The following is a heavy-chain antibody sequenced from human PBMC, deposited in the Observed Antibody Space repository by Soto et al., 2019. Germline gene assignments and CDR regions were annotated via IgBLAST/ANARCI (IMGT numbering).Heavy chain of an antibody. V-gene: IGHV1-2*02. CDR1: GYRFSDYY. CDR2: MNPNSGDT. J-gene: IGHJ6*03. D-gene: IGHD5-12*01. CDR3: ARESGGATATLAYYYFYVDF. Sequence: QVQLVQSGAEMKKPGASVTVSCKASGYRFSDYYLHWVRQAPGQGPGWMGWMNPNSGDTQYAQKFKGRVIMTRDTYVSPAFIVVNWLTSDETAVYYGARESGGATATLAYYYFYVDFWGIGTTVTVSS.